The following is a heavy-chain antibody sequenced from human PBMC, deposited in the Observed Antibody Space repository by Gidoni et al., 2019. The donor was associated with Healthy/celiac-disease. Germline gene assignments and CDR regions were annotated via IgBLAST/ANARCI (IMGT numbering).Heavy chain of an antibody. V-gene: IGHV3-30-3*01. CDR3: ARENWGNWYFDL. Sequence: QVQLVESGGGVVQPGRSLSLSCAASGFTFSSYAMHWVRQAPGKGLEWVAVISYDGSNKYYADSVKGRFTISRDNSKNTLYLQMNSLRAEDTAVYYCARENWGNWYFDLWGRGTLVTVSS. D-gene: IGHD7-27*01. J-gene: IGHJ2*01. CDR1: GFTFSSYA. CDR2: ISYDGSNK.